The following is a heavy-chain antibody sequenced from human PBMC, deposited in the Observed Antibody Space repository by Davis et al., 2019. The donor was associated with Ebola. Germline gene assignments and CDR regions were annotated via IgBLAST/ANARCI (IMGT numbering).Heavy chain of an antibody. CDR2: INTLGSQT. CDR1: GFSFSKSW. Sequence: GESLKISCIGSGFSFSKSWMGWVRQAPGKGLEWVAKINTLGSQTHYVDSLEGRFTVSRDNARNSVFLQMTSLRVDDTAVYYCARQWLDGYGMDVWGQGTTVTVSS. V-gene: IGHV3-7*03. J-gene: IGHJ6*02. D-gene: IGHD6-19*01. CDR3: ARQWLDGYGMDV.